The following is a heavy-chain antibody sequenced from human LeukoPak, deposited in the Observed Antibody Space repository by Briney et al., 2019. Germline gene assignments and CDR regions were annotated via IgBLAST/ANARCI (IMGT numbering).Heavy chain of an antibody. Sequence: GGSLRLSCAASGFTFTTYQMNWVRQAPGKGLEWVSYIGTGGSTIYYADSVKGRFTISRDNAKNSLYLQMNSLRAEDTAVYYCARSPYGAYEVFDSWGQGTLVTVSS. J-gene: IGHJ4*02. D-gene: IGHD5-12*01. V-gene: IGHV3-48*03. CDR2: IGTGGSTI. CDR1: GFTFTTYQ. CDR3: ARSPYGAYEVFDS.